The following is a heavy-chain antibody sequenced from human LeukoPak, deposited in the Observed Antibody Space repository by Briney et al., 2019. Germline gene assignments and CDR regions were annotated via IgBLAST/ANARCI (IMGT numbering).Heavy chain of an antibody. Sequence: PGGSLRLSCAASGFTFSSYNMNWVRQAPGRGLEWVSSISTTSNYIYYADSVKGRFTISRDNAKNSLYLQMNSLRAEDTAVYYCARAHSGSPHWGQGTLVTVSS. CDR1: GFTFSSYN. J-gene: IGHJ4*02. CDR2: ISTTSNYI. CDR3: ARAHSGSPH. V-gene: IGHV3-21*01. D-gene: IGHD1-26*01.